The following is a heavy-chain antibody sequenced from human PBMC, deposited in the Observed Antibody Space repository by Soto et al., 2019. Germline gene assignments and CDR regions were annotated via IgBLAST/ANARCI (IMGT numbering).Heavy chain of an antibody. D-gene: IGHD3-16*02. J-gene: IGHJ4*02. CDR2: IYYSGST. Sequence: QLQLQESGPGLVKPSETLSLTCTVSGGSISSSSYYWGWIRQPPGKGLEWIGSIYYSGSTYYNPSLKSRVTLSVDSSKNQFSLKLSSVTAADTAVYYCARLFTRRLYGPDDYWGQGTLVTVSS. V-gene: IGHV4-39*01. CDR1: GGSISSSSYY. CDR3: ARLFTRRLYGPDDY.